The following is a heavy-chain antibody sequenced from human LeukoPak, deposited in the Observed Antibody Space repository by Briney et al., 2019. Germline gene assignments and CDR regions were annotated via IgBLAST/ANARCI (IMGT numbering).Heavy chain of an antibody. J-gene: IGHJ2*01. Sequence: SDTLPLTCSVWGGHMSSSIDYGPWIRRPPGEVLGGNGSLNYGGSPYYNPSLKSRVTISADTSKNQFSLKLTSVTAADTAMYYCASRGIMITFGDWYSGLWGCGALVTVSS. CDR3: ASRGIMITFGDWYSGL. V-gene: IGHV4-39*01. CDR1: GGHMSSSIDY. D-gene: IGHD3-16*01. CDR2: LNYGGSP.